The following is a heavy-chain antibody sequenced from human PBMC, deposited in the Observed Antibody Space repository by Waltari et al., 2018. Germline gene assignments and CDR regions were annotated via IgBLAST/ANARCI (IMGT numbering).Heavy chain of an antibody. Sequence: QVQLVQSGPEVKQPGASVKVSCEASGYIFTDYDINWVRQAPGQGFEWMGWMNQNSGNKGYAQKCQGRVTMTMNTPTSRAYIELRDLRSDDTAVYYCTRRREFFGPDYWGQGSLVTVSA. J-gene: IGHJ4*02. CDR2: MNQNSGNK. CDR1: GYIFTDYD. CDR3: TRRREFFGPDY. D-gene: IGHD3-3*01. V-gene: IGHV1-8*01.